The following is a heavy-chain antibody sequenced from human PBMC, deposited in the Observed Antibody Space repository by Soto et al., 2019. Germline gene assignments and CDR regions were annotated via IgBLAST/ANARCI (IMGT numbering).Heavy chain of an antibody. V-gene: IGHV4-61*01. J-gene: IGHJ5*02. D-gene: IGHD6-13*01. CDR2: IYYSGST. CDR1: GGSVSSGSYY. CDR3: ASCHTSSWYIPTPKGNCFDT. Sequence: SETLSLTCTVSGGSVSSGSYYWSWIRQPPGKGLEWIGYIYYSGSTNYNPSLKSRVTISVDTSKNQFSLKLSSVTAADTAVYYCASCHTSSWYIPTPKGNCFDTWGQGTLVTVSS.